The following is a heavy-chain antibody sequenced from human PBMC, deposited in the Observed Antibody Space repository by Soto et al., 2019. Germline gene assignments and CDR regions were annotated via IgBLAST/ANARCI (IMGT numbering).Heavy chain of an antibody. Sequence: QVQLQESGPGLVKPSQTLSVTCTFSGASVTSGGYYWTWIRQHSGKGLEWIGHIYSDGRTYYSPSLKSRLTISLDMSKNQFSLRLTSVTVADTAVYYCASGYKYPSDYWGQGTLVAVSS. CDR1: GASVTSGGYY. CDR2: IYSDGRT. D-gene: IGHD6-25*01. V-gene: IGHV4-31*03. J-gene: IGHJ4*02. CDR3: ASGYKYPSDY.